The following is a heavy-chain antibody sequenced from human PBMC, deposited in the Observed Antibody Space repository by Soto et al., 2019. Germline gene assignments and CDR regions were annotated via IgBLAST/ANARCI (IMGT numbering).Heavy chain of an antibody. Sequence: HPGGSLRLSCAASGFTFSSYDMHWVRQATGKGLEWVSAIGTAGDTYYPGSVKGRFTISRENAKNSLYLQMNSLRAGDTAVYYCARYSGSDKYYYCGMDVWGQGTTVTVSS. D-gene: IGHD1-26*01. V-gene: IGHV3-13*04. CDR2: IGTAGDT. CDR3: ARYSGSDKYYYCGMDV. CDR1: GFTFSSYD. J-gene: IGHJ6*02.